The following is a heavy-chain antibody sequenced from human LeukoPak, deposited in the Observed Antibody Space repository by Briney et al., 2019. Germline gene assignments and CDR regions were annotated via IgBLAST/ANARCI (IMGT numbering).Heavy chain of an antibody. V-gene: IGHV4-34*01. Sequence: SETLSLTCAVYGGSFSGYYWSWIRQPPGKGLEWIGEINHSGSTNYNPSLKSRATISVDTSKNQFSLKLSSVTAADTAVYYCARGRYERYCSSTSCYTEYSSSGPRGRFFDYWGQGTLVTVS. J-gene: IGHJ4*02. CDR1: GGSFSGYY. D-gene: IGHD2-2*02. CDR3: ARGRYERYCSSTSCYTEYSSSGPRGRFFDY. CDR2: INHSGST.